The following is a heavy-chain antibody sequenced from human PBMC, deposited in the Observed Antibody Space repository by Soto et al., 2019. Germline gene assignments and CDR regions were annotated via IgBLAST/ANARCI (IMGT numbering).Heavy chain of an antibody. CDR3: ARVRQYCSETSCYLDP. CDR1: GGSISSSNW. D-gene: IGHD2-2*01. Sequence: SETLSLTCAVSGGSISSSNWWHWVRQPPGKGLEWIGEIHHSGTTNYNPSLKSRVAISVDKSKNQFSLKLNSVTAADTAVYYCARVRQYCSETSCYLDPWGQGTLVTVSS. J-gene: IGHJ5*02. CDR2: IHHSGTT. V-gene: IGHV4-4*02.